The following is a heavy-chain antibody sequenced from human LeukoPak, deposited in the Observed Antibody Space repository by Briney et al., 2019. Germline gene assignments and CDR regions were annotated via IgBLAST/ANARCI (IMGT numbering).Heavy chain of an antibody. Sequence: SETLSLTCTVSGDSISTSSYYWGWIRQPPGKGLEWLGSIYYSGSTYYNPSLKSRVTISVDTSKNQFFLNLYSVTAADTAVFYCARSYYYDYRQIDYWGQGTLVTVSS. V-gene: IGHV4-39*01. D-gene: IGHD3-22*01. CDR2: IYYSGST. CDR3: ARSYYYDYRQIDY. J-gene: IGHJ4*02. CDR1: GDSISTSSYY.